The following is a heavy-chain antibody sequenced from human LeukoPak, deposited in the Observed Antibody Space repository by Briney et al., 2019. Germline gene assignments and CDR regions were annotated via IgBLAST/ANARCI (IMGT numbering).Heavy chain of an antibody. CDR3: ANQSPFDY. V-gene: IGHV3-30*18. J-gene: IGHJ4*02. Sequence: PGGSLRFSCAASGFTFSSYGMHWVRQAPGKGLEWVAVISYDGSNKYYADSVKGRFTISRDNSKNTLYLQMNSLRAEDTAVYYCANQSPFDYWGQGTLVTVSS. CDR2: ISYDGSNK. CDR1: GFTFSSYG.